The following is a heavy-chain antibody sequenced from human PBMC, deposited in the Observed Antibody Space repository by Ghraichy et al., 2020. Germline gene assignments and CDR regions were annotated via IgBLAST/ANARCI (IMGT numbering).Heavy chain of an antibody. D-gene: IGHD6-6*01. CDR1: GYTFTGYY. Sequence: ASVKVSCKASGYTFTGYYMHWVRQAPGQGLEWMGRINPNSGGTNYAQKFQGRVTMTRDTSISTAYMELSRLRSDDTAVYYCARIKVGYSSSSYFQHWGQGTLVTVSS. CDR2: INPNSGGT. V-gene: IGHV1-2*06. CDR3: ARIKVGYSSSSYFQH. J-gene: IGHJ1*01.